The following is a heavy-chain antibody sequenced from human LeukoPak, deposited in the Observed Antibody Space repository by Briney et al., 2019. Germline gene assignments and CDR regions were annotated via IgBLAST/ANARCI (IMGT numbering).Heavy chain of an antibody. J-gene: IGHJ4*02. Sequence: PGGSLRLSCAASGFTFSSYAMSWVRQAPGKGLEWVSAISGSGGSTYYADSVKGRFTISRDNSKNTQYLQMNSLSVEDTAVYYCAKDLGYSDYEGIWDYWGEGTRVTVSS. D-gene: IGHD5-12*01. CDR1: GFTFSSYA. CDR3: AKDLGYSDYEGIWDY. CDR2: ISGSGGST. V-gene: IGHV3-23*01.